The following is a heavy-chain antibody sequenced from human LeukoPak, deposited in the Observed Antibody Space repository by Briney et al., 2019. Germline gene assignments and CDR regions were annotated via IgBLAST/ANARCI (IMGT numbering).Heavy chain of an antibody. Sequence: SETLSLTCTVSXXSIXXXXXXXXXXXXXXXXXLXXXGXIYXSGTXYXNPSLNSRVXILLDAPKNQFSLKLTSVTAADTAVYYCVRVINRNGYLFEYWGPGTLVTVSS. CDR3: VRVINRNGYLFEY. D-gene: IGHD5-18*01. CDR2: IYXSGTX. V-gene: IGHV4-31*03. CDR1: XXSIXXXXXX. J-gene: IGHJ4*02.